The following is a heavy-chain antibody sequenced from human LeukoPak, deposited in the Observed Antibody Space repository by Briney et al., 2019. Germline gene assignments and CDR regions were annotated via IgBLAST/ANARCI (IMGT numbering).Heavy chain of an antibody. D-gene: IGHD4-17*01. V-gene: IGHV5-51*01. CDR2: IYPGDSDT. Sequence: GESLKISCKGSGYSFTCYPIGWARQMPGKCLEWMELIYPGDSDTRYSPSFQGQVTTSADKSIRTAYLQWSSLKASDTAMYYCASYGDYVSNEGDYFDYWGQGTLVTVSS. CDR3: ASYGDYVSNEGDYFDY. J-gene: IGHJ4*02. CDR1: GYSFTCYP.